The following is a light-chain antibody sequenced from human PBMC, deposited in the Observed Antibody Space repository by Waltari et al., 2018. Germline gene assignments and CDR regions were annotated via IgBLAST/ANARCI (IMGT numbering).Light chain of an antibody. J-gene: IGKJ1*01. CDR1: QSVLYSSNNKNY. Sequence: DIVMTQSPDSLAVSLGERATINCKSSQSVLYSSNNKNYLAWYQQKAGQPPKLLIYWASTRESGVPDRFSGSGSGTDLTLTISSLQAEDVAVYYCQQYSSAPAFGQGTKVEIK. CDR3: QQYSSAPA. CDR2: WAS. V-gene: IGKV4-1*01.